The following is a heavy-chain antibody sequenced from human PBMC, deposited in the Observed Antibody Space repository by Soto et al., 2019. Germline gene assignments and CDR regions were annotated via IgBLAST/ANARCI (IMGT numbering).Heavy chain of an antibody. V-gene: IGHV2-5*02. J-gene: IGHJ5*02. CDR3: VSGSFPNWFDP. CDR1: GFSFSTTGVG. Sequence: QITLKESGPTLVKPTQTLTLTCTFSGFSFSTTGVGVGWIRQPPGQALEWLAFIYWDDDKRYRPSLRDRLSITKDTSKKEVILTMTNMDPVDTATYYCVSGSFPNWFDPWGQGTQVTVSS. CDR2: IYWDDDK. D-gene: IGHD3-10*01.